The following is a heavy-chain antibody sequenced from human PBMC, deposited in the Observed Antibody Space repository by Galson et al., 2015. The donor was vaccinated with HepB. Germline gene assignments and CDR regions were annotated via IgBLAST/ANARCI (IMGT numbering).Heavy chain of an antibody. Sequence: SLRLSCAASGLTFSMYAMSWVRQAPGKGLDWVSAIGDSGDSSTYYADSVKDRFTISRDNSKNTLYLQMSSLRAEDTAVYYCAKHHCAGIVYWGQGTLVTVSS. CDR2: IGDSGDSST. CDR3: AKHHCAGIVY. D-gene: IGHD6-13*01. CDR1: GLTFSMYA. J-gene: IGHJ4*02. V-gene: IGHV3-23*01.